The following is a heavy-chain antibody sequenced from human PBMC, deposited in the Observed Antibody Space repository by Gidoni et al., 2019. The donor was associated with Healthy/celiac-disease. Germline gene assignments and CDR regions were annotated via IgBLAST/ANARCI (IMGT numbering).Heavy chain of an antibody. Sequence: EVQLLESGGGLVQPGGSLRLCCEASGFTCSSYARSWGSQAPGKGLEWVSAIIGSGCSTSYADSVKGRFTISRDNSKNTLYLQMNSLRAEDTAVYYCAKSSSGYYSSIVGATISYYGMDVWGQGTTVTVSS. CDR2: IIGSGCST. J-gene: IGHJ6*02. D-gene: IGHD1-26*01. V-gene: IGHV3-23*01. CDR3: AKSSSGYYSSIVGATISYYGMDV. CDR1: GFTCSSYA.